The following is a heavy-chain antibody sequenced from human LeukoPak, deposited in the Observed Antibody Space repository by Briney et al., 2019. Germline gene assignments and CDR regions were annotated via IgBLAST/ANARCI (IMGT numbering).Heavy chain of an antibody. Sequence: GGSLRLSCAASGFTFFSYTMNWVRQAPGKGLEWVSYISSSGSTIYYADSVKGRFTISRDNAKNSLYLQMNSLRAEDTAVYYCASVYSGYNWNDPLDPWGQGTLVTVSS. D-gene: IGHD1-1*01. CDR2: ISSSGSTI. CDR1: GFTFFSYT. J-gene: IGHJ5*02. V-gene: IGHV3-48*04. CDR3: ASVYSGYNWNDPLDP.